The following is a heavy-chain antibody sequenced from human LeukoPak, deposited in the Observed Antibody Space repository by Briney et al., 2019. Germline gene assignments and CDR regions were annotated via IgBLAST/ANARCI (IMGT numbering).Heavy chain of an antibody. CDR1: GFAFISYG. D-gene: IGHD3-16*01. CDR2: ISYDGDSE. V-gene: IGHV3-30*03. CDR3: ARGGMWDVWGSRHHLYYMDV. J-gene: IGHJ6*03. Sequence: PGRSLRLSCAASGFAFISYGMHWVRQAPGKGLEWVALISYDGDSEEYADSVKGRFTISRDNSKTTVYLQMNSLRPEDTAVYYCARGGMWDVWGSRHHLYYMDVWGKGTTVTISS.